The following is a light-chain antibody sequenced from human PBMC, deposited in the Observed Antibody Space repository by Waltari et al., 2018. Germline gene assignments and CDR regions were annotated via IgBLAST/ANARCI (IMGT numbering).Light chain of an antibody. J-gene: IGLJ3*02. CDR3: CSYVGPNTFWV. Sequence: QSALTQPRSVSGSPGQSVTISCTGTSSDVGGYNYVSWYQQDPGKAPKLMIYDFNKRPSGVPDRFSGSKSGNTASLTISGVQAEDEADYYCCSYVGPNTFWVFGGGTKLTVL. CDR2: DFN. CDR1: SSDVGGYNY. V-gene: IGLV2-11*01.